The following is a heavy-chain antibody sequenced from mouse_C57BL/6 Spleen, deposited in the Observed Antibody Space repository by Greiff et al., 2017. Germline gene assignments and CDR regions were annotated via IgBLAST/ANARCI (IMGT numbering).Heavy chain of an antibody. CDR1: GYTFTSYW. D-gene: IGHD2-4*01. CDR3: AREYDYDGYAMDY. CDR2: IHPNSGST. V-gene: IGHV1-64*01. J-gene: IGHJ4*01. Sequence: QVQLQQPGAELVKPGASVKLSCKASGYTFTSYWMHWVKQRPGQGLEWIGMIHPNSGSTNYNEKFKSKATLTVDKSSSTAYMQLSSLTSEDSAVXYCAREYDYDGYAMDYWGQGTSVTVSS.